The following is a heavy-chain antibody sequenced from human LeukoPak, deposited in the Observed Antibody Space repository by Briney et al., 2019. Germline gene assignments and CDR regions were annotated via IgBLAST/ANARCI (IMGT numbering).Heavy chain of an antibody. D-gene: IGHD1-26*01. CDR2: ISGSGDRT. J-gene: IGHJ6*02. CDR1: GFTFISYA. CDR3: ARGPSGSLHYYHFYGMDV. V-gene: IGHV3-23*01. Sequence: GGSLRLSCAASGFTFISYAMNWVRQAPGQGLEWVSAISGSGDRTYYTDSLKGRFTISRDNSKNTLYLQMNSLRAEDTAVYFCARGPSGSLHYYHFYGMDVWGQGTTVTVS.